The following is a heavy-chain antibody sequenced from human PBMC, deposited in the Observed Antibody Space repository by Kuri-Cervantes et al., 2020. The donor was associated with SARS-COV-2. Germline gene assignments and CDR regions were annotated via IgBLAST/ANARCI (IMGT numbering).Heavy chain of an antibody. J-gene: IGHJ2*01. V-gene: IGHV1-2*02. Sequence: ASVKVSCKASGYTFTGYYMHWVRQAPGQGLEWMGWINPNSGGTNYAQKFQGRVTMTRNTSISTAYMELSSLRSEDTAVYYCARAAGGHYWYFDLWGRGTLVTVSS. CDR2: INPNSGGT. CDR1: GYTFTGYY. D-gene: IGHD3-10*01. CDR3: ARAAGGHYWYFDL.